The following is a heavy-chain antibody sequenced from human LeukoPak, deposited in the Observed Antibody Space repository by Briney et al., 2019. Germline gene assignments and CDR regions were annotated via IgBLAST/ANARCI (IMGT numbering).Heavy chain of an antibody. Sequence: PSETLSLTCTVSGGSISSHYWSWIRQPPGKGLEWIGYMYNSGSTNYNPSLKSRVTISVDTSKNQFSLKLSSVTAADTAVYYCARHGGYCNGGSCLGSWGQGALVTVSS. CDR2: MYNSGST. CDR1: GGSISSHY. CDR3: ARHGGYCNGGSCLGS. J-gene: IGHJ4*02. D-gene: IGHD2-15*01. V-gene: IGHV4-59*08.